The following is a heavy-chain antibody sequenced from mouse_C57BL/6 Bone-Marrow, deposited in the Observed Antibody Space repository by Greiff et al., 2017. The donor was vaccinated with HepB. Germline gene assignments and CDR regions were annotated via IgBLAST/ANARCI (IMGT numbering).Heavy chain of an antibody. CDR1: GYSITSGYD. CDR2: ISYSGST. J-gene: IGHJ2*01. V-gene: IGHV3-1*01. Sequence: EVKLQESGPGMVKPSQSLSLTCTVTGYSITSGYDWHWIRHFPGNKLEWMGYISYSGSTNYNPSLKSRISITHDTSKNHFFLKLNSVTTEDTATYYCAREVYYDYRTYYFDYWGQGTTLTVSS. CDR3: AREVYYDYRTYYFDY. D-gene: IGHD2-4*01.